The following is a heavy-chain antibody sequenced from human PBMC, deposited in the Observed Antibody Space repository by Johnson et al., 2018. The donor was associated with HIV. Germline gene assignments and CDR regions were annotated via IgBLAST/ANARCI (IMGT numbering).Heavy chain of an antibody. CDR2: IWYDGSNK. V-gene: IGHV3-33*06. CDR3: AKREVGAIDI. D-gene: IGHD1-26*01. Sequence: VQLVESGGGVVQPGRSLRLSCAASGFTFSSYGIHWVRQAPGKGLEWVAVIWYDGSNKYYADSVKGRFTISRDNSKNTLYLQMNSLRAEDTAVYYCAKREVGAIDIWGQGTMVTVSS. J-gene: IGHJ3*02. CDR1: GFTFSSYG.